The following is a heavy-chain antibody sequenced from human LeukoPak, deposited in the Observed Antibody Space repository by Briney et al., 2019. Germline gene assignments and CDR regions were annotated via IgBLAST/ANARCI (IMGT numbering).Heavy chain of an antibody. Sequence: GGSLRLSCPASGFTFSSYWMLWVRQAPGKGLVWVSRIKSDGSTTTYADSVKGRFTISRDNAKNTLYLQMNSLRAEDTAVYYCARVVDAHLDYWGQGTLVTVSS. CDR1: GFTFSSYW. CDR3: ARVVDAHLDY. V-gene: IGHV3-74*01. CDR2: IKSDGSTT. J-gene: IGHJ4*02. D-gene: IGHD2-21*01.